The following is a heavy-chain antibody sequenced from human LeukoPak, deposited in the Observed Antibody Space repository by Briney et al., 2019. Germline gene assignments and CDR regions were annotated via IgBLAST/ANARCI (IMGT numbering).Heavy chain of an antibody. Sequence: GGSLRLSCAASGFTVSNNYMIWFRQAPGKGLEWVSLIYSAGSIYYADSVKGRFTISRDNSKNTLYLQMNSLRAEDTAVYYCAKGIQLWFRTSRYYFDYWGQGTLVTVSS. CDR2: IYSAGSI. V-gene: IGHV3-53*01. D-gene: IGHD5-18*01. CDR1: GFTVSNNY. CDR3: AKGIQLWFRTSRYYFDY. J-gene: IGHJ4*02.